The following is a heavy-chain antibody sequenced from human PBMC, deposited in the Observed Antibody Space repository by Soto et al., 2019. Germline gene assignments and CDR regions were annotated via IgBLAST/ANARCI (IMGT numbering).Heavy chain of an antibody. CDR3: GRDQTRTESDF. CDR1: GYTFTNYG. D-gene: IGHD1-1*01. Sequence: QIQLVQSGGEVKKPAASVKVSCKSSGYTFTNYGVSWVRQAPGQGLERKGWLSTYNGNTKYARKFQSKVTTTTDTSANTGYVEPRSHRSDDTAVYVCGRDQTRTESDFWGHGTLVPVSS. CDR2: LSTYNGNT. V-gene: IGHV1-18*01. J-gene: IGHJ4*01.